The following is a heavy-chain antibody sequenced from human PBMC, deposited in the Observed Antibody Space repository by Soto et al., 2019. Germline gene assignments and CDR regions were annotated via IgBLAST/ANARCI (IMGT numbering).Heavy chain of an antibody. V-gene: IGHV3-48*02. J-gene: IGHJ4*02. CDR3: ARDRGYGLFDY. D-gene: IGHD5-18*01. CDR2: ISSGSSI. CDR1: GFTFSSYS. Sequence: GGSLSLSCASSGFTFSSYSMNWIRQAPGKGLEWVSYISSGSSIYYADSVKGRFTISRDNAKNSLYLQMNSLRDEDTAVYYCARDRGYGLFDYWGQGT.